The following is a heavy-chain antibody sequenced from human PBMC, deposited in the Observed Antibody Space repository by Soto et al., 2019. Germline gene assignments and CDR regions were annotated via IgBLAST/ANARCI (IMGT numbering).Heavy chain of an antibody. CDR1: GFTFSSYE. CDR2: ISSSGSTI. J-gene: IGHJ2*01. Sequence: RLSCAASGFTFSSYEMNWVRQAPGKGLEWVSYISSSGSTIYYADSVKGRFTISRDNAKNSLYLQMNSLRAEDTAVYYCARVRNYYDSSGYYRHWYFDLWGRGTLVTVSS. V-gene: IGHV3-48*03. D-gene: IGHD3-22*01. CDR3: ARVRNYYDSSGYYRHWYFDL.